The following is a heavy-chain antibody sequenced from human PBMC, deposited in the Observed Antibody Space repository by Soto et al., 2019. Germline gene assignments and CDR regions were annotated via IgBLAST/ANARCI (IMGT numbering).Heavy chain of an antibody. CDR3: AKGSSSSRPYYFDY. V-gene: IGHV3-23*01. D-gene: IGHD2-2*01. CDR2: ITGGGGDT. CDR1: GFTFSNDA. Sequence: GCLRRSCAASGFTFSNDAMGWVRQAPGKGLEWFSAITGGGGDTYYADSVKGRFTISRDNSNSALFLQMNNLGAEDTAVYYCAKGSSSSRPYYFDYWAQGTLVTVSS. J-gene: IGHJ4*02.